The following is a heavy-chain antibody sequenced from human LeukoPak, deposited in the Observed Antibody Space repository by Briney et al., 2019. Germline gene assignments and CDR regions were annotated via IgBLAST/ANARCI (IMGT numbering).Heavy chain of an antibody. D-gene: IGHD3-10*01. CDR2: ITWNSRNI. J-gene: IGHJ6*02. V-gene: IGHV3-9*01. CDR3: AKRSGGRSAATNSDYYYAMDV. CDR1: GFTFGGYA. Sequence: GGSLRLSCAASGFTFGGYAMHWVRQAPGKGLEWVSGITWNSRNIGYADSVKGRFTVSRDNAKNFLYLQMNGLKAEDTALYYCAKRSGGRSAATNSDYYYAMDVWGQGTTVTVSS.